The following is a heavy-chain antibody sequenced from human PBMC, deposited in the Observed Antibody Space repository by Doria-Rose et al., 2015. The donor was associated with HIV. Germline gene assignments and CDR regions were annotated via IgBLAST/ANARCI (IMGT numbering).Heavy chain of an antibody. Sequence: QITLKESGPVLVKPTETLTLTCTVSGVSLSSPGMGVSWIRQPPGKALEWLANIFSDDERSYNTSLKSRLTISRGTSKSLVVLTMTDTDPVDTATYYCARIKSSRWYHKYYFDFWGQGTLVIVSA. CDR2: IFSDDER. V-gene: IGHV2-26*01. CDR1: GVSLSSPGMG. D-gene: IGHD6-13*01. CDR3: ARIKSSRWYHKYYFDF. J-gene: IGHJ4*02.